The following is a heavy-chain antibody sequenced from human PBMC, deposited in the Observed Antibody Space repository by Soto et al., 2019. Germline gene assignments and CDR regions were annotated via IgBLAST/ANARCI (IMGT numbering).Heavy chain of an antibody. CDR1: GYTFSSYD. Sequence: QVQLVQSGAEMKKPGASVKVSCKASGYTFSSYDINWVRQATGQGLEWVGWMNPDSGNTGYAQNFQGRVTMTTNTSISTAYMELSSLRSEDTAVYYCARRWFGDAWGQGTLVTVSS. J-gene: IGHJ5*02. CDR3: ARRWFGDA. D-gene: IGHD3-10*01. V-gene: IGHV1-8*01. CDR2: MNPDSGNT.